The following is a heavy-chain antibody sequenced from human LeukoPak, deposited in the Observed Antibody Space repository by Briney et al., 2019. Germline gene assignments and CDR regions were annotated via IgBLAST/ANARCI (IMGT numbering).Heavy chain of an antibody. J-gene: IGHJ4*02. CDR1: GGSISGYY. V-gene: IGHV4-59*01. Sequence: SETLSLTCTVSGGSISGYYWSWIRHSPGKGLEWSGYIHYIGSTNYNPSLKSRVTISVDTSKDQFSLKLSSVTAADTAVYYCARDVIPQDYWGQGTLVTVSS. D-gene: IGHD2-21*01. CDR3: ARDVIPQDY. CDR2: IHYIGST.